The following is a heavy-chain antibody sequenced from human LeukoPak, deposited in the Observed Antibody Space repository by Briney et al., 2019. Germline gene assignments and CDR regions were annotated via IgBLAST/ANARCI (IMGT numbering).Heavy chain of an antibody. CDR2: ISYDGSNK. CDR1: GFTFSSYA. V-gene: IGHV3-30-3*01. CDR3: ARALAYCGGDCYNTLYYYYMDV. Sequence: GGSLRLSCAASGFTFSSYAMHWVRQAPGKGLEWVAVISYDGSNKYYADSVKGRFTISRDNSKNTLYLQMNSLRAEDTAVYYCARALAYCGGDCYNTLYYYYMDVWGKGTTVTVSS. J-gene: IGHJ6*03. D-gene: IGHD2-21*01.